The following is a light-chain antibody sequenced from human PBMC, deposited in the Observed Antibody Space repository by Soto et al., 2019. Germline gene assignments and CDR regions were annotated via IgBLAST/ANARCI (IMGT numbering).Light chain of an antibody. V-gene: IGLV3-21*02. CDR3: QVWDSSTDQPV. Sequence: SYELTQPPSVSVAPGQTARITCGGNNVGSESVHWYQQKPGQAPVLVVYDDSDRPSGIPERFSGSSSGNTATLTITRVEAGDEADFYCQVWDSSTDQPVFGTGTQLTVL. CDR1: NVGSES. J-gene: IGLJ7*01. CDR2: DDS.